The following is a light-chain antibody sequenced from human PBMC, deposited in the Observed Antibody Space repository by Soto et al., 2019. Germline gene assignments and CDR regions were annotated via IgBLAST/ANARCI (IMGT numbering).Light chain of an antibody. CDR2: NND. CDR1: SSDIGSNA. V-gene: IGLV1-44*01. CDR3: SSWDDSLNGHV. J-gene: IGLJ1*01. Sequence: QSVLTQPPSASGTPGQRVTISCSGSSSDIGSNAVNWYQQLPGTAPKLLIYNNDQRPSGVPDRFSASSSGTSASLAISGLQSEDEANYYCSSWDDSLNGHVFGTGTKLTVL.